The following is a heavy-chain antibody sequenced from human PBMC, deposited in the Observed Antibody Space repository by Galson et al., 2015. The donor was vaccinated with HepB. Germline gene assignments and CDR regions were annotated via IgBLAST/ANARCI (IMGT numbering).Heavy chain of an antibody. CDR3: AGGYFWFGEGLSDY. J-gene: IGHJ4*02. D-gene: IGHD3-10*01. CDR2: IKPDGSEK. CDR1: GFSFRSYW. V-gene: IGHV3-7*03. Sequence: SLRLSCAVSGFSFRSYWMSWVRQAPGKGLEWVANIKPDGSEKYYVDSVKGRFSISRDNTQKSLYLQMNSLRAEDTAVYYCAGGYFWFGEGLSDYWGQGTLVTVSS.